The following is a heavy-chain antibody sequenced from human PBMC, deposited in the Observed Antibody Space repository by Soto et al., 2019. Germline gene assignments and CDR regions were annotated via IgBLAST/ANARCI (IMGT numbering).Heavy chain of an antibody. CDR1: GFTFSNAW. CDR2: IKSKTDGGTT. V-gene: IGHV3-15*01. J-gene: IGHJ4*02. D-gene: IGHD5-12*01. Sequence: EVQLVESGGGLVKPGGSLRLSCAASGFTFSNAWMSWVRQAPGKGLEWVGRIKSKTDGGTTDYAAPVKGRFTISRDDSKNTLYLQMNSLKTEDTAVYYCTHDSGYVGYGEYYFDYWGQGTLVTVSS. CDR3: THDSGYVGYGEYYFDY.